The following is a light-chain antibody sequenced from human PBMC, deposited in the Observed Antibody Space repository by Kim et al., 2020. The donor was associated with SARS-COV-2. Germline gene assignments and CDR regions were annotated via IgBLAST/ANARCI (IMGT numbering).Light chain of an antibody. Sequence: SYELTQPPSVSVAPGKTATMTCGGNNIGSKTVQWYQQKPGQAPVLVIYYNSDRPSGIPERFSGSNSGNTATLTVSRVEAGDEADLYCQAWDSSGVPAGVF. J-gene: IGLJ3*02. CDR1: NIGSKT. CDR3: QAWDSSGVPAGV. CDR2: YNS. V-gene: IGLV3-21*04.